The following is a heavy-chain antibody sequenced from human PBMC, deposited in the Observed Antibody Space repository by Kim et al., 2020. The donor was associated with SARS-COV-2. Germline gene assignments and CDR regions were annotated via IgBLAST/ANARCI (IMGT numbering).Heavy chain of an antibody. Sequence: YNDYAVSVKSRITINPDTSKNQFSLQLNSVTPEDTAVYYCARDVWSYYDYWGQGTLVTVSS. CDR3: ARDVWSYYDY. D-gene: IGHD2-15*01. V-gene: IGHV6-1*01. CDR2: YN. J-gene: IGHJ4*02.